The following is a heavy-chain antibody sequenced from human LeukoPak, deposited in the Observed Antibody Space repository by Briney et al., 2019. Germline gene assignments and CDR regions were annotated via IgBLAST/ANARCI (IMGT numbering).Heavy chain of an antibody. J-gene: IGHJ4*02. D-gene: IGHD3-16*01. CDR1: GGSISSYY. Sequence: SETLSLTCTVSGGSISSYYWSWIRQPAGKGLEWIWRIYTSGSTNYNPSLKSRVTMSVDTSKNQFSLKLSSVTAADTAVYYCARDRLSFGELDYWGQGTLVTVSS. CDR3: ARDRLSFGELDY. V-gene: IGHV4-4*07. CDR2: IYTSGST.